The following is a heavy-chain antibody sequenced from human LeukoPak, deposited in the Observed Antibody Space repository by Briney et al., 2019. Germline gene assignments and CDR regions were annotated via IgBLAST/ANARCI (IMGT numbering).Heavy chain of an antibody. CDR1: GGTFSSYA. V-gene: IGHV1-69*05. J-gene: IGHJ4*02. CDR3: ARGRDGNIAARRSYFDY. D-gene: IGHD6-6*01. CDR2: IIPIFGTA. Sequence: SVKVSCKASGGTFSSYAISWVRQAPGQGLEWMGGIIPIFGTANYAQKFQGRVTITTDESTSTAYMELSSLRSEDTAVYYCARGRDGNIAARRSYFDYRGQGTLVTVSS.